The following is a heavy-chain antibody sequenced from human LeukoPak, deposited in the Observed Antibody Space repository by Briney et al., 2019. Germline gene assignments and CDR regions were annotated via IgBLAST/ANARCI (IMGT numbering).Heavy chain of an antibody. CDR1: GGTFDNSA. D-gene: IGHD4-17*01. V-gene: IGHV1-69*05. Sequence: SVKVSCKTSGGTFDNSAISWVRQAPGQGLEWLGGIMPLFGTAGYAQKFQGRVTITKDESTRTVYLELTSLTSDDTAVYYCARDVHGDYGSGWFDPWGQGTLVSVSS. CDR3: ARDVHGDYGSGWFDP. CDR2: IMPLFGTA. J-gene: IGHJ5*02.